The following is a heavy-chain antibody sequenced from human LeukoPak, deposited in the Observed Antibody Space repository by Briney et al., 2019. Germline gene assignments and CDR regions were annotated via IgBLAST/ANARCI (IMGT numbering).Heavy chain of an antibody. D-gene: IGHD5-18*01. CDR3: AREGYSYGFDY. V-gene: IGHV3-53*01. J-gene: IGHJ4*02. Sequence: GGSLRLSCAASGFTFSNYAMSWVRQAPGKGLEWVSVIYSGGSTYYADSVKGRFTISRDNSKNTLYLQMNSLRAEDTAVYYCAREGYSYGFDYWGQGTLVTVSS. CDR1: GFTFSNYA. CDR2: IYSGGST.